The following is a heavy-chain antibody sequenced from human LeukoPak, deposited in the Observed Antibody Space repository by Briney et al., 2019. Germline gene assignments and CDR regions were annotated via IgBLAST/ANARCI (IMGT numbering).Heavy chain of an antibody. V-gene: IGHV4-34*01. CDR1: GGSLSGYY. CDR2: INHSGST. J-gene: IGHJ4*02. CDR3: ARGLRSANEVATSTGYYFDY. Sequence: SETLSLTCAVYGGSLSGYYWSWIRQPPGKGLEWIGEINHSGSTNYNPSLKSRVTISVDTSKNQFSLKLSSVTAADTAVYYCARGLRSANEVATSTGYYFDYWGQGTLVTVSS. D-gene: IGHD5-12*01.